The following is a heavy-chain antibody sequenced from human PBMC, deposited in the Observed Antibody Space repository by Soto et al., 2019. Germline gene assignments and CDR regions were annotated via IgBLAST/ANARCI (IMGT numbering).Heavy chain of an antibody. D-gene: IGHD4-17*01. CDR1: GGSITSGDYY. V-gene: IGHV4-30-4*01. J-gene: IGHJ4*02. CDR3: AILGYGDVDY. Sequence: QVQLQESGPGLVKPSQTLSLTCTVSGGSITSGDYYWRWIRQPPGKGLGWIGYIYYSGSTYYNPSLKSRVFVLVDTSKNQFSLRLSSVNDADTGVYYCAILGYGDVDYWGQGTLVTVSS. CDR2: IYYSGST.